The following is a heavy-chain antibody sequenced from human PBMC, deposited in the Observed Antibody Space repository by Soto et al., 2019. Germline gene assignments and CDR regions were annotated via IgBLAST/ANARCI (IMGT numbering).Heavy chain of an antibody. V-gene: IGHV4-59*01. CDR2: IYYSGST. CDR3: ARDDPWFDP. CDR1: GGSISSYY. Sequence: PSETLSLTCTVSGGSISSYYWSWIRQPPGKGLEWIGYIYYSGSTNYNPSLKSRVTISVDTSKNQFSLKLSSVTAADTAVYYCARDDPWFDPWGQGTLVTVSS. J-gene: IGHJ5*02.